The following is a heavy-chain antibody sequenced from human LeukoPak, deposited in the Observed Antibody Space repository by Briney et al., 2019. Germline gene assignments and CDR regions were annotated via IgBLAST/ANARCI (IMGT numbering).Heavy chain of an antibody. D-gene: IGHD2-2*01. V-gene: IGHV7-4-1*02. J-gene: IGHJ6*02. Sequence: ASVKVSCKASGYTFTSYAMNWVRQAPGQGLEWMGWINTNTGNPTYAQGFTGRFVFSLDTSVSTAYLQISSLKAEDTAVYYCARERKQLLSPHIVPNYYYYGMDVWGQGTTVTVSS. CDR3: ARERKQLLSPHIVPNYYYYGMDV. CDR1: GYTFTSYA. CDR2: INTNTGNP.